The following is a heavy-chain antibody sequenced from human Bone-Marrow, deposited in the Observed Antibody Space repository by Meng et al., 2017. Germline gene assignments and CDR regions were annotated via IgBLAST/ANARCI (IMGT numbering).Heavy chain of an antibody. CDR2: INHSGST. CDR3: ARGTGGVVVVAAAPSTINYFDY. D-gene: IGHD2-15*01. Sequence: GSLRLSCAVYGGSFSGYYWSWIRQPPGKGLEWIGEINHSGSTNYNPSLKSRVTISVDTSKNQFSLKLSSVTAADTAVYYCARGTGGVVVVAAAPSTINYFDYWGQGTLVTVS. CDR1: GGSFSGYY. V-gene: IGHV4-34*01. J-gene: IGHJ4*02.